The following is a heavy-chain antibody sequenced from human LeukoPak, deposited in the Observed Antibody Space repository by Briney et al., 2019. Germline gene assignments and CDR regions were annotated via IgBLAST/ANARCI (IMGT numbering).Heavy chain of an antibody. J-gene: IGHJ5*02. CDR2: IYYSGST. CDR1: GGSISSHY. CDR3: ARLTAGSSSWYLLVPSFTWFDP. V-gene: IGHV4-59*11. Sequence: PSETLSLTCTVSGGSISSHYWSWIRQPPGKGLEWIGYIYYSGSTHYNPSLKSRVTISVDTSKTQFSLKLSSVTAADTAVYYCARLTAGSSSWYLLVPSFTWFDPWGQGTLVTVSS. D-gene: IGHD6-13*01.